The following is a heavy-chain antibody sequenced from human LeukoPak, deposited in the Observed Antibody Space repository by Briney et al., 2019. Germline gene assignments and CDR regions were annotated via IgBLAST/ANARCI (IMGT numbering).Heavy chain of an antibody. CDR2: ISYDGSNK. CDR1: GFTFSSYA. Sequence: GRSLRLSRAASGFTFSSYAMHWVRQAPGKGLEWVAVISYDGSNKYYADSVKGRFTISRDNSKNTLYLQMNSLRAEDTAVYYCARDKGLYFTMVRGVIYYWGQGTLVTVSS. CDR3: ARDKGLYFTMVRGVIYY. D-gene: IGHD3-10*01. J-gene: IGHJ4*02. V-gene: IGHV3-30-3*01.